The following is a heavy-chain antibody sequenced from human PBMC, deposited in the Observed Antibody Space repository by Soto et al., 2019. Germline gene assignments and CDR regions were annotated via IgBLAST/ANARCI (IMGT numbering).Heavy chain of an antibody. CDR2: IYYSGST. Sequence: PSETLSLTCTVSRGSISSGTNYWAWIRQPPGKGLEWIANIYYSGSTFYNPSLKSRVTISLDTSKNQFSLKLRSVTAADTAVYYCARDSGYGSGASVNHYLDFWGRGTLVTVSS. CDR1: RGSISSGTNY. J-gene: IGHJ4*01. V-gene: IGHV4-39*02. D-gene: IGHD3-10*01. CDR3: ARDSGYGSGASVNHYLDF.